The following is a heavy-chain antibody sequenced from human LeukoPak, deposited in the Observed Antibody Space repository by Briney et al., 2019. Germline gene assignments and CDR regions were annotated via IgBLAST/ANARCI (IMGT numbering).Heavy chain of an antibody. Sequence: SQSLSPTRAAYGGSFSGYYRSWIRQPPGKGPEWIGEINHTGRTNYNPSLKSHVTISVDTSKNQYSLNLSSVTAADTAEYYCARAQGYGGNSVYYYYYMDVWGKGTTVTVSS. J-gene: IGHJ6*03. CDR2: INHTGRT. CDR3: ARAQGYGGNSVYYYYYMDV. D-gene: IGHD4-23*01. CDR1: GGSFSGYY. V-gene: IGHV4-34*01.